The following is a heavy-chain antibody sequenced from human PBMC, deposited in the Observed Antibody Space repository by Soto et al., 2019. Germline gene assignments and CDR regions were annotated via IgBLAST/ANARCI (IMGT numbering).Heavy chain of an antibody. J-gene: IGHJ4*02. CDR2: IWFDGSKK. CDR1: GFDLSPHG. CDR3: AKDYTAGTYYIDS. Sequence: GGSLRLSCEGSGFDLSPHGVNWVRQAPGKGLEWVAVIWFDGSKKYYADSVKGRFTISRDRSKNTVSLQMNSLRVDDTAIYYCAKDYTAGTYYIDSWGQGTLVTVSS. V-gene: IGHV3-33*03. D-gene: IGHD1-7*01.